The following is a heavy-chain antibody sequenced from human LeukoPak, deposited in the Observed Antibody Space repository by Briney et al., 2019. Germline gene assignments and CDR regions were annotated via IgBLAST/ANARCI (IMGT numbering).Heavy chain of an antibody. CDR1: GFTFSTYA. D-gene: IGHD6-13*01. Sequence: GGSLRLSCAASGFTFSTYAMSWVRQAPGKGLEWVTAITPTAGNTYYADSVKGRFTISRDTSKNTVYLQMSSLRADDTALYYCAKGPRQQLVTRFDNWGQGTLVTVSS. CDR2: ITPTAGNT. V-gene: IGHV3-23*01. J-gene: IGHJ4*02. CDR3: AKGPRQQLVTRFDN.